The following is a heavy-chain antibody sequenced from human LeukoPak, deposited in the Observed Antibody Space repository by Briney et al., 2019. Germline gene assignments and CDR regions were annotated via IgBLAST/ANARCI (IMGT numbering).Heavy chain of an antibody. Sequence: SETLSLTCTVSGGSISSYYWSWIRQPAGKGLEWIGRIYTSGSTTYNPALKSRVTMSADTSKNQLSLKLSSVTAADTAVYYCARDYYDSSGYPFCDYWGQGTLVTVSS. V-gene: IGHV4-4*07. CDR1: GGSISSYY. CDR2: IYTSGST. D-gene: IGHD3-22*01. J-gene: IGHJ4*02. CDR3: ARDYYDSSGYPFCDY.